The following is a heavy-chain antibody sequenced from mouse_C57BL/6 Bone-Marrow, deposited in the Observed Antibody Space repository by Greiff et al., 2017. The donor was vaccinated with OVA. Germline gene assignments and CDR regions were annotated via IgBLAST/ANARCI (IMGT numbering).Heavy chain of an antibody. J-gene: IGHJ3*01. CDR1: GYAFSSYW. D-gene: IGHD2-4*01. V-gene: IGHV1-80*01. CDR3: ARGRLRGDLFAC. Sequence: QVQLQQSGAELVKPGASVKISCKASGYAFSSYWMNWVKQRPGKGLEWIGQIYPGDGDTNYNGKFKGKATLTADKSSSTAYMQLSSLTSEDSAVYFCARGRLRGDLFACWGQGALVTVSA. CDR2: IYPGDGDT.